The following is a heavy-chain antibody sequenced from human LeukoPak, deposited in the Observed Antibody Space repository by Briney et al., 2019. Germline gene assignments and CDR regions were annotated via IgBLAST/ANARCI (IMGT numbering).Heavy chain of an antibody. CDR2: ISSSSSTI. Sequence: PGGSLRLSCAASGFTFSSYSMNWVRQAPGKGLELVSYISSSSSTIYYADSVKGRFTISRDNAKNSLYLQMNSLRDEDTAVYYCATSRRYYDSSGYYYVLDYWGQGTLDTVSS. D-gene: IGHD3-22*01. CDR1: GFTFSSYS. J-gene: IGHJ4*02. V-gene: IGHV3-48*02. CDR3: ATSRRYYDSSGYYYVLDY.